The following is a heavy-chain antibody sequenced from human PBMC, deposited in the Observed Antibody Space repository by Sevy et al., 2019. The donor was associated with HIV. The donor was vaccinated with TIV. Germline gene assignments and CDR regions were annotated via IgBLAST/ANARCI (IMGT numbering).Heavy chain of an antibody. CDR1: GGSISSGGYY. CDR2: IYYSGST. CDR3: AGGDYDMLTGPDQNWFDP. J-gene: IGHJ5*02. V-gene: IGHV4-31*03. D-gene: IGHD3-9*01. Sequence: SETLSLTCTVSGGSISSGGYYWSWIRQHPGKGLEWIGYIYYSGSTYYNPSLKSRVTISVDTSKNQFSLKLSSVTAADTAGYYCAGGDYDMLTGPDQNWFDPWGQGTLVTVSS.